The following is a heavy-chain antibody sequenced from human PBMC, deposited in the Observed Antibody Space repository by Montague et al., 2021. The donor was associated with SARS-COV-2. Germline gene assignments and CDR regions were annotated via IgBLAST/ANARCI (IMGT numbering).Heavy chain of an antibody. D-gene: IGHD3-10*01. CDR2: IDWDDDK. V-gene: IGHV2-70*01. Sequence: PALVKPTQTLTLTCTFCGFSLSTSGMCVSWIRQPPGKALEWLALIDWDDDKYYSTSLKTRLTISKDTSKNQVVLTMTNMDPVDTATYYCARTYYYGSGSYYTYYFDYWGQGTLVTVSS. CDR3: ARTYYYGSGSYYTYYFDY. CDR1: GFSLSTSGMC. J-gene: IGHJ4*02.